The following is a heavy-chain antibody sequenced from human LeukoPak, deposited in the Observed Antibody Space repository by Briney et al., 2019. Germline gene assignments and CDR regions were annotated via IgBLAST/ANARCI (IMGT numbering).Heavy chain of an antibody. J-gene: IGHJ6*03. CDR3: AKDLDFWSGDFVYYMGV. Sequence: GGSLRLSCAASGFSFSMYAMSWVRQVPGKGLQWVSGISGGGDRRNYADSVKGRFTISRDTSKNTLYLQMNSLRAEDTAVYYCAKDLDFWSGDFVYYMGVWGKGTTVIVSS. CDR1: GFSFSMYA. D-gene: IGHD3-3*01. CDR2: ISGGGDRR. V-gene: IGHV3-23*01.